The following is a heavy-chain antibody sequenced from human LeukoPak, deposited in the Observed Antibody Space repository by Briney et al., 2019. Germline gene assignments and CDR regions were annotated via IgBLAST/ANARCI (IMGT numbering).Heavy chain of an antibody. CDR1: GFTFSNAW. CDR2: IKSKTDGGTT. CDR3: TTDPPPPPASLEPYYYDSSVFHY. J-gene: IGHJ4*02. D-gene: IGHD3-22*01. Sequence: GGSLRLSCAASGFTFSNAWMSWVRQAPGKGLEWVGRIKSKTDGGTTDYAAPVKGRFTISRDDSKNTLYLQMNSLKTEDTAVYYCTTDPPPPPASLEPYYYDSSVFHYWGQGTLVTVSS. V-gene: IGHV3-15*01.